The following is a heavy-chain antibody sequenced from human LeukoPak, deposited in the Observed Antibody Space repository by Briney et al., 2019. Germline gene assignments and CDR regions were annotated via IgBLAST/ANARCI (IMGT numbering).Heavy chain of an antibody. CDR3: ARVGITDPPYSSSWSIPHPYDY. J-gene: IGHJ4*02. V-gene: IGHV3-30*04. CDR2: VSYDGSNK. D-gene: IGHD6-13*01. CDR1: GFTFSSYA. Sequence: GRSLRLSCAASGFTFSSYAMHWVRQAPGKGLEWVAVVSYDGSNKYYADSVKGRFTISRDNSKNTLYLQMNSLRAEDTAVYYCARVGITDPPYSSSWSIPHPYDYWGQGTLVTVSS.